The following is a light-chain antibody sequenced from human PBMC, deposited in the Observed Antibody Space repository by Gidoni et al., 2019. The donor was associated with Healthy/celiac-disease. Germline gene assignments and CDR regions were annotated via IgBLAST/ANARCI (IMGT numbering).Light chain of an antibody. CDR1: QGISSA. CDR2: DAS. V-gene: IGKV1-13*02. Sequence: ALQLTQSPSSLSASVGDRVTITCRASQGISSALAWYQQKPGKAPKLLIYDASSLESGVPSRFSGSGSGTDLTLTISSLQPEDFATYYCQQFNSYPYTFGQGTKLEIK. CDR3: QQFNSYPYT. J-gene: IGKJ2*01.